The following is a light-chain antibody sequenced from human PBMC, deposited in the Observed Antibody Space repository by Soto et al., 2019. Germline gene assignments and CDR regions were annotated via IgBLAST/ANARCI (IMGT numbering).Light chain of an antibody. CDR3: QHRSNWPLT. CDR2: DAS. V-gene: IGKV3-11*01. CDR1: QSISNS. J-gene: IGKJ4*01. Sequence: EIVLTQSPATLSLSPGERATLSCRASQSISNSLAWYQQKPGQAPSLLIFDASKRATGIPARFSGSGSGTDFTLTISSLEPEDFAVYYCQHRSNWPLTFGGGTKVDIK.